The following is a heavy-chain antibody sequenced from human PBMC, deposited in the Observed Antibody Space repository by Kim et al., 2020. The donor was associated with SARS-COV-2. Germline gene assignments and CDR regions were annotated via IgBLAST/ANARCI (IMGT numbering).Heavy chain of an antibody. J-gene: IGHJ5*02. CDR3: AREGQWLVLWFDP. Sequence: YADSVKGRFTISRDNSKNTLYLQMNSLRAEDTAVYYCAREGQWLVLWFDPWGQGTLVTVSS. V-gene: IGHV3-33*01. D-gene: IGHD6-19*01.